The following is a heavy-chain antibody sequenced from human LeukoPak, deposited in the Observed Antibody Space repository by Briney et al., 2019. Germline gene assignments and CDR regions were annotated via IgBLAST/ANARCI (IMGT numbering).Heavy chain of an antibody. CDR2: ISSSSSYI. J-gene: IGHJ6*03. CDR3: ARDLFTRYYMDV. Sequence: AGGSLRLSCAASGFTFSSYSMNWVRQAPGKGLEWVSSISSSSSYIYYADSVKGRFTISRDNAKNSLYLQMNSLRAEDTAVYYCARDLFTRYYMDVWGKGTTVTISS. D-gene: IGHD2-21*01. V-gene: IGHV3-21*01. CDR1: GFTFSSYS.